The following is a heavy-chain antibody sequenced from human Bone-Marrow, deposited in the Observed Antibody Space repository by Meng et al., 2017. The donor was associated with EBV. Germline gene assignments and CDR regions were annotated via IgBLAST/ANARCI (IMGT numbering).Heavy chain of an antibody. J-gene: IGHJ1*01. V-gene: IGHV4-34*01. CDR2: ISHAGST. Sequence: QIWGARLLKPSETLSLTCAVYGESFSAYYGSWARQSPGKGLEWIGEISHAGSTNYNPSLSSRVTISIDTSKNQFSLRLNSVTAADRGVYYCARYSSGWQKYFQYWDQGTLVTVSS. CDR3: ARYSSGWQKYFQY. CDR1: GESFSAYY. D-gene: IGHD6-19*01.